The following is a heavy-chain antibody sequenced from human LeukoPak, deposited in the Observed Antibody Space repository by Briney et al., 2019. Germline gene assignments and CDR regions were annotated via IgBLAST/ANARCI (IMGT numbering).Heavy chain of an antibody. CDR2: INQYDST. CDR1: GWSFSDYY. J-gene: IGHJ4*02. CDR3: ARAKLEGAGTRWHLSRYYFDY. D-gene: IGHD6-13*01. V-gene: IGHV4-34*01. Sequence: SETLSLTCAVYGWSFSDYYWGWIRQPPAKGLELDGEINQYDSTNYNPSLKSRVTISVDTSKNQFSLKLSSVTAADTAVYYCARAKLEGAGTRWHLSRYYFDYWGQGTLVTVSS.